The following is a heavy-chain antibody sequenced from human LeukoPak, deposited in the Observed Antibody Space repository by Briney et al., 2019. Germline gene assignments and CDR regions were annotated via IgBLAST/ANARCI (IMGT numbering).Heavy chain of an antibody. V-gene: IGHV3-30*18. Sequence: GRSLRLSCAASGFTFSSYGMHWVRQAPGKGLEWVAVISYDGSNKYYADSVKGRFTISRDNSKNTLYLQMNSLRAEDTAVYYCAKDKIRNHLLDYWGQGTLVTVSS. J-gene: IGHJ4*02. D-gene: IGHD1-14*01. CDR2: ISYDGSNK. CDR1: GFTFSSYG. CDR3: AKDKIRNHLLDY.